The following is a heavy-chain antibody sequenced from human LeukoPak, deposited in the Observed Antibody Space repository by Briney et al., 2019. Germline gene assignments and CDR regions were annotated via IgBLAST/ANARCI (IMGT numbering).Heavy chain of an antibody. CDR2: IFPSGGEI. D-gene: IGHD6-19*01. CDR3: AKGQQWLVLGY. V-gene: IGHV3-23*01. Sequence: QSGGSLRLSCAASGFTFSTFAMIWVRQPPGKGLEWVSSIFPSGGEIHYADSVRGRFTISRDNSKNTLYLQMNSLRAEDTAVYYCAKGQQWLVLGYWGQGTLVTVSS. J-gene: IGHJ4*02. CDR1: GFTFSTFA.